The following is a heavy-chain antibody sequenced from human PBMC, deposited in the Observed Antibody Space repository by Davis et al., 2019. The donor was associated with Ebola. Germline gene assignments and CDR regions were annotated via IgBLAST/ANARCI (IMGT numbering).Heavy chain of an antibody. J-gene: IGHJ4*02. Sequence: GESLKISCAASGFTFSSYWMHWVRQDPGKGLVWVSRIKSDGSSTTYADSVKGRFTISRDNAKASLYLQMNSLKTGDTAFYYCARDLGRVTVGNWGQGTLVTVSS. CDR2: IKSDGSST. CDR3: ARDLGRVTVGN. CDR1: GFTFSSYW. V-gene: IGHV3-74*01. D-gene: IGHD4-17*01.